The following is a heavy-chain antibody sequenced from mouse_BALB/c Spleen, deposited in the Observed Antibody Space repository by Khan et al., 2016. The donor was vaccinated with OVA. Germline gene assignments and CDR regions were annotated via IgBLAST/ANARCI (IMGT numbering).Heavy chain of an antibody. CDR2: IWSDGST. Sequence: QVQLKQSGPGLVAPSQSLSITCTISGFSLTNYGVHWVRLPPGKGLEWLVVIWSDGSTTYNSALKSRLSISKDNSKSQVFLKMTSLQTDDTAMYYCARQPYYHYYVMDYWGQGTSVTVSS. CDR1: GFSLTNYG. D-gene: IGHD2-10*01. V-gene: IGHV2-6-1*01. CDR3: ARQPYYHYYVMDY. J-gene: IGHJ4*01.